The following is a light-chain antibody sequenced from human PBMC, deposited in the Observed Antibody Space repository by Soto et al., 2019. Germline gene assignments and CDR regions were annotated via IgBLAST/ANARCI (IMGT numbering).Light chain of an antibody. Sequence: DIQMTQSPSTLSASVGDRVIITCRASQSISDWLAWYQQKPGKAPKLLIYDISNLEIGVPSRFSGSGSGTEFTLTISGLQPDDFATYYCQQYNSYSFGQGTKVEIK. V-gene: IGKV1-5*01. CDR1: QSISDW. CDR2: DIS. CDR3: QQYNSYS. J-gene: IGKJ1*01.